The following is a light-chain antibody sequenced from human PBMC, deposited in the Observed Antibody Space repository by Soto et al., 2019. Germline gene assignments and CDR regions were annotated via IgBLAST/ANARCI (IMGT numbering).Light chain of an antibody. V-gene: IGLV2-23*01. CDR1: GSDVRTYNL. CDR3: CSYAGDKTYV. CDR2: EAS. J-gene: IGLJ1*01. Sequence: LTQPASVSRSPGQSITISCTVTGSDVRTYNLVSWYQQHPGKVPKLIIYEASKRPSGVSNRFSGSQPGNTASLTVSGLQAEDEADYYCCSYAGDKTYVFGSGTKVTVL.